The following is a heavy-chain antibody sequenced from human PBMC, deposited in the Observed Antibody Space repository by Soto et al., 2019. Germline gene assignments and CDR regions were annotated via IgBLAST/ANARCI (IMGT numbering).Heavy chain of an antibody. D-gene: IGHD3-10*01. CDR1: GFTFSYFN. J-gene: IGHJ4*02. CDR2: ISSSSITI. CDR3: ARGYGSDTIDY. Sequence: GGSLRLSCAASGFTFSYFNMNWVRQAPGKGLEWISYISSSSITIYYPDSVKGRFTISRDNSKNTLYLQMNSLRAEDTAVYYCARGYGSDTIDYWGQGTLVTVSS. V-gene: IGHV3-48*01.